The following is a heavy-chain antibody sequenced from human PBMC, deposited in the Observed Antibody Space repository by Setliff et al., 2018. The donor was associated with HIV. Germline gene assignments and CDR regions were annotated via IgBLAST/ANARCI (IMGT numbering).Heavy chain of an antibody. CDR3: ARPLTPPYNFWEDAFGF. D-gene: IGHD3-3*01. CDR1: GGSISSSNW. CDR2: IYHSGST. V-gene: IGHV4-4*02. J-gene: IGHJ3*01. Sequence: PSETLSLTCAVSGGSISSSNWWSWVRQPPGKGLEWIGEIYHSGSTNYNPSLKSRVTISVDKSENQFSLKLSSVTAADTAVYYCARPLTPPYNFWEDAFGFWGQGTMVTVSS.